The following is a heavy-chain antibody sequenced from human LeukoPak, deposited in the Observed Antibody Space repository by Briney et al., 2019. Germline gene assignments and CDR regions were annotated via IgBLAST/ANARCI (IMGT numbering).Heavy chain of an antibody. CDR2: ISGSGGST. CDR3: AKEVVTLPGIAAAEGY. Sequence: GGSLRLSCAASGFTFSSYAMSWVRQAPGKGLEWVSAISGSGGSTYYADSVKGRFTISRDNSKNTLYLQMNSLRAEDTAVYYCAKEVVTLPGIAAAEGYWGQGTLVTVSS. D-gene: IGHD6-13*01. J-gene: IGHJ4*02. V-gene: IGHV3-23*01. CDR1: GFTFSSYA.